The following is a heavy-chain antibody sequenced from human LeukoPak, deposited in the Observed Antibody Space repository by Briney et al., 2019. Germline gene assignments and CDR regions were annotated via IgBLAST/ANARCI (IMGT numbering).Heavy chain of an antibody. CDR3: ASYSSGWPEGSDY. Sequence: KASETLSLTCAVYGGSFSGYYWSWIRQPPGKGLEWIGEINHSGSTNYNPSLKSRVTISVDTSKNQFSLKLSSVTAADTAVYYCASYSSGWPEGSDYWGQGTLVTVSS. CDR1: GGSFSGYY. J-gene: IGHJ4*02. V-gene: IGHV4-34*01. D-gene: IGHD6-19*01. CDR2: INHSGST.